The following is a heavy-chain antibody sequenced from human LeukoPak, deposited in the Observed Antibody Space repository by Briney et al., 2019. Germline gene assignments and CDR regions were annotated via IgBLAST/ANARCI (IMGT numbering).Heavy chain of an antibody. V-gene: IGHV4-59*01. CDR3: ASGGSGGNYYFDY. Sequence: SETLSLTCTVSGGSISSYYWSWIRQPPGKGREGIGYIYYSGSTNYNPSLKSRVTISVDTSKNQFSLKLSSVTAADTAVYYCASGGSGGNYYFDYWGQGTLVTVSS. CDR1: GGSISSYY. J-gene: IGHJ4*02. CDR2: IYYSGST. D-gene: IGHD3-10*01.